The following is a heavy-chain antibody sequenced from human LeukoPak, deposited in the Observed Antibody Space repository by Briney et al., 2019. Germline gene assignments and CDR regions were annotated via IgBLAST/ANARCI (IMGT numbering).Heavy chain of an antibody. CDR1: GFAFSSYS. D-gene: IGHD3-10*01. Sequence: GGSLRLSCAASGFAFSSYSMNWVRQAPGKGLEWVSSIGSSSSYIYYADSVKGRFTISRDNAKNSLYLQMNSLRAEDTAVYYCARDGSGSEPNAFDIWGQGTMVTVSS. V-gene: IGHV3-21*01. CDR2: IGSSSSYI. CDR3: ARDGSGSEPNAFDI. J-gene: IGHJ3*02.